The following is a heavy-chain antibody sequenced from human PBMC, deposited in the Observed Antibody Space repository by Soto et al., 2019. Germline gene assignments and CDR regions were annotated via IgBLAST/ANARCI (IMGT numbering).Heavy chain of an antibody. D-gene: IGHD2-21*02. CDR1: GGTFSSYT. CDR3: ARRCGGDSNDAFDI. CDR2: IIPILGIA. Sequence: QVQLVQSGAEVKKPGSSVKVSCKASGGTFSSYTISWVRQAPGQGLEWMGRIIPILGIANYAQKFQGRVTITADKSTSTAYMELSSLRSEDTAVYYCARRCGGDSNDAFDIWGQGTMVTVSS. J-gene: IGHJ3*02. V-gene: IGHV1-69*02.